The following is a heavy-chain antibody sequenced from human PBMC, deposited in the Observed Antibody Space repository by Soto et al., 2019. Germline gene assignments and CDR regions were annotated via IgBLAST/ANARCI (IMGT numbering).Heavy chain of an antibody. CDR2: ISYSGST. J-gene: IGHJ4*02. CDR3: ARTRESEYGSLYFDY. CDR1: GGSISSSSYY. Sequence: QLQLQESGPGLVKPSETLSLTCTVSGGSISSSSYYWGWIRQPPGKGLEWIGSISYSGSTYYNPSLKSRVTISGDTSKNQFSLKLSSVTAADTAVYYCARTRESEYGSLYFDYWGQGTLVTVSS. D-gene: IGHD6-6*01. V-gene: IGHV4-39*01.